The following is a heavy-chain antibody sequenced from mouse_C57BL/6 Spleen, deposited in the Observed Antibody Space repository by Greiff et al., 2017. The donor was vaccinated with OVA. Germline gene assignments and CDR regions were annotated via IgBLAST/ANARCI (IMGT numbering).Heavy chain of an antibody. Sequence: EVMLVESGGGLVQPGGSLKLSCAASGFTFSDYYMYWVRQTPEKRLEWVAYISNGGGSTYYPDTVKGRFTISRDNAKNTLYLQMSRLKSEDTAMYYCATSSYVKYAMDYWGQGTSVTVSS. CDR1: GFTFSDYY. CDR2: ISNGGGST. J-gene: IGHJ4*01. D-gene: IGHD1-1*01. CDR3: ATSSYVKYAMDY. V-gene: IGHV5-12*01.